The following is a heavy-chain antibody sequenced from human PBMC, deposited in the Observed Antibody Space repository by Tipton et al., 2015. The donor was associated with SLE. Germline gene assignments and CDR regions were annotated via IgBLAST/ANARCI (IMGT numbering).Heavy chain of an antibody. D-gene: IGHD3-10*01. J-gene: IGHJ4*02. CDR2: IYYSGST. V-gene: IGHV4-4*02. CDR3: ARDVTMVRGVRGFDY. CDR1: GGSISSSNW. Sequence: TLSLTCAVSGGSISSSNWWSWVRQPPGKGLEWIGYIYYSGSTNYNPSLKSRVTISVDTSKNQFSLKLSSVTAADTAVYYCARDVTMVRGVRGFDYWGQGTLVTVSS.